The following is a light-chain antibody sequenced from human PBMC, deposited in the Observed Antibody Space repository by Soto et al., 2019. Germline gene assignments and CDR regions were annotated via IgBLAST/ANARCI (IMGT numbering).Light chain of an antibody. J-gene: IGLJ1*01. Sequence: SYELTQPPSVSVAPGQTASITCGGSNIGSKSVQWYRQKPGQAPLLVVNDDSDRPSGIPERFSGSNSGNTATLTISRVEAGDEADSYCQVWENTNDHPVYVFGTGTKLTVL. CDR3: QVWENTNDHPVYV. CDR2: DDS. CDR1: NIGSKS. V-gene: IGLV3-21*02.